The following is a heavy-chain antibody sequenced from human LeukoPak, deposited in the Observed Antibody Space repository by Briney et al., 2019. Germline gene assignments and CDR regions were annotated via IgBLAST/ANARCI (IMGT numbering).Heavy chain of an antibody. V-gene: IGHV3-7*05. CDR3: ARDPYSSSWSYGMDV. Sequence: GGSLRLSCTATGFTFSNYWMSWVRQTPEKGLEWVANIKQDGSETVYVDSVKGRFAVSIDNAQSSLYLQMNSLRAEDTAVYYCARDPYSSSWSYGMDVWGQGTAVTVSS. J-gene: IGHJ6*02. CDR2: IKQDGSET. D-gene: IGHD6-13*01. CDR1: GFTFSNYW.